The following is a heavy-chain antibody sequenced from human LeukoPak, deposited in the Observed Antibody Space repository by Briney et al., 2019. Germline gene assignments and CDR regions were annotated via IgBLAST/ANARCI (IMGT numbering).Heavy chain of an antibody. CDR1: GGSFSGYY. V-gene: IGHV3-23*01. D-gene: IGHD3-10*01. Sequence: PSETLSLTCAVYGGSFSGYYWSFIRQPPGKGLEWVSAISGSGGSTYYADSVKGRFTISRDNSKNTLYLQMNSLRAEDTAVYYCAKDRRVKNYYGSGSPKVDFDYWGQGTLVTVSS. J-gene: IGHJ4*02. CDR2: ISGSGGST. CDR3: AKDRRVKNYYGSGSPKVDFDY.